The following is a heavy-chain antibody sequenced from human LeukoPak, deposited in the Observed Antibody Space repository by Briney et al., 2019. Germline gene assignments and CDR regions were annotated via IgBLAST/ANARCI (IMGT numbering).Heavy chain of an antibody. CDR1: GFTFSSYA. CDR3: ARGIAVAGTSWFDP. Sequence: GGSLRLSCAASGFTFSSYAMHWVRQAPGKGLEWVAVISYDGSNKYYADSVKGRFTISRDNSKNTLYLQMNSLRAEDTAVDYCARGIAVAGTSWFDPWGQGTLVTVSS. V-gene: IGHV3-30-3*01. CDR2: ISYDGSNK. J-gene: IGHJ5*02. D-gene: IGHD6-19*01.